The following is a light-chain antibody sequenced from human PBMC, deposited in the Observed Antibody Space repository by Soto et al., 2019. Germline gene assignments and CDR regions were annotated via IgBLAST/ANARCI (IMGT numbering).Light chain of an antibody. V-gene: IGKV3-20*01. CDR1: QSVSSSY. Sequence: EIVLTQSPGTLSLSPGERATLSCRASQSVSSSYLGWYQQKPGQAPRLLTYGASTRATGIPDRFSGSGSGTDFTLTISRLDPEDFAVYYCQQYGGSSLYTFGQGTKLEIK. CDR2: GAS. J-gene: IGKJ2*01. CDR3: QQYGGSSLYT.